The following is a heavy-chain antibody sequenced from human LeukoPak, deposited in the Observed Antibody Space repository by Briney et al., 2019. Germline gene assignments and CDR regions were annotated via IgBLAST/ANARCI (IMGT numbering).Heavy chain of an antibody. J-gene: IGHJ4*02. CDR1: GYTFNSSY. Sequence: ASVKVSCKASGYTFNSSYMHWVRQAPGQGLEWMGIINPSDDSTRYAQKFQGRVTMTKDTSTNAVYMHLSSLSSDDTAVYYCARAYYESSAYRHAVYFDYWGQGTLVTVSS. CDR2: INPSDDST. V-gene: IGHV1-46*02. CDR3: ARAYYESSAYRHAVYFDY. D-gene: IGHD3-22*01.